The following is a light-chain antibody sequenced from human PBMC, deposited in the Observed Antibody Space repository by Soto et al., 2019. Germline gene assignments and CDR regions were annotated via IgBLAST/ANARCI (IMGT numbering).Light chain of an antibody. J-gene: IGKJ4*01. CDR2: DAS. V-gene: IGKV1-5*01. Sequence: DIQMTQSPSTLSASVGDRVTITCRASQSIGDSLAWYQQKPGKAPKLLIYDASSLESGVPSRFSGSGSGTEFTLTISSLQPDDFATYYCQQYNSYPLTFGGGTKVDIK. CDR1: QSIGDS. CDR3: QQYNSYPLT.